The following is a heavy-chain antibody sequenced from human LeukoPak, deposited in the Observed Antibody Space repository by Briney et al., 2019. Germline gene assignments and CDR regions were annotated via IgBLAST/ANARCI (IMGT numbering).Heavy chain of an antibody. Sequence: GGSLRLSCAASGFTFSSYWMHWVRQAPGKGLVWVSHINRDGSSTSYADSVKGRFTISRDNAKNTLYLQMNSLRAEDTAVYYCARDPQFSYYDSMEAFDIWGQGTMVTVSS. J-gene: IGHJ3*02. CDR1: GFTFSSYW. CDR2: INRDGSST. V-gene: IGHV3-74*01. CDR3: ARDPQFSYYDSMEAFDI. D-gene: IGHD3-22*01.